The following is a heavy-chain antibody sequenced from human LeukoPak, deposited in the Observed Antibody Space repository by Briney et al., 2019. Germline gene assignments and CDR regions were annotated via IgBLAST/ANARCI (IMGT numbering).Heavy chain of an antibody. V-gene: IGHV3-48*03. J-gene: IGHJ5*02. Sequence: PGGSLRLSCAASGFTFSSYEMNWVRQAPGKGLEWVSYISSSGSTIYYADSVKGRFTISRDNAKNSLYLQMNSLRAEDTAVYYCARAGLRYFEWLLSYYNWFDPWGQGTLVTVSS. D-gene: IGHD3-9*01. CDR3: ARAGLRYFEWLLSYYNWFDP. CDR1: GFTFSSYE. CDR2: ISSSGSTI.